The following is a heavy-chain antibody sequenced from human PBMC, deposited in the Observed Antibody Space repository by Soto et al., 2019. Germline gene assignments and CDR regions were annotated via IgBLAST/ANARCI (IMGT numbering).Heavy chain of an antibody. CDR2: INHSGST. CDR3: ARSGGYCSGGSCYSRARTGSDYYYGMDV. D-gene: IGHD2-15*01. CDR1: GGSFSGYY. V-gene: IGHV4-34*01. J-gene: IGHJ6*02. Sequence: PSETLSLTCAVYGGSFSGYYWSWIRQPPGKGLEWIGEINHSGSTNYNPSLKSRVTISVDTSKNQFSLKLSSVTAADTAVYYCARSGGYCSGGSCYSRARTGSDYYYGMDVWGQGTTVTVS.